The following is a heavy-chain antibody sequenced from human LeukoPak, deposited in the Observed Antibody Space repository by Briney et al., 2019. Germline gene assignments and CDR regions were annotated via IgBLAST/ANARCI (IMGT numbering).Heavy chain of an antibody. D-gene: IGHD3-9*01. CDR3: AKGKTATGTLALDY. V-gene: IGHV3-23*01. CDR1: GFIFSSHG. Sequence: GGSLRLSCAASGFIFSSHGMNWVRQAPGKGLEWVSGISPSGDITYYADSVKGRFTISRDNPKNTMYLQMNGLRAEDTAIYYCAKGKTATGTLALDYWGQGTLVTVSS. CDR2: ISPSGDIT. J-gene: IGHJ4*02.